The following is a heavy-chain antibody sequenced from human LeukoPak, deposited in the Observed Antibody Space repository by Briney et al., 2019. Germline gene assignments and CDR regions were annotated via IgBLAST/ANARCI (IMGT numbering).Heavy chain of an antibody. CDR3: AKDQQWLGNYYYGMDV. J-gene: IGHJ6*02. D-gene: IGHD6-19*01. Sequence: GGSLRLSCAASGFTFSSCAMSWVRQAPGKGLEWVSAISGSGGSTYYADSVKGRFTISRDNSKNTLYLQMNSLRAEDTAVYYCAKDQQWLGNYYYGMDVWGQGTTATVSS. V-gene: IGHV3-23*01. CDR1: GFTFSSCA. CDR2: ISGSGGST.